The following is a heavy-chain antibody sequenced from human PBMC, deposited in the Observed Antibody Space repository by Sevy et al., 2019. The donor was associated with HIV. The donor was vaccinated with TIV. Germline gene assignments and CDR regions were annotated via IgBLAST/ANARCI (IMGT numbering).Heavy chain of an antibody. Sequence: GGSLRLSCAASGFTFSNYWMSWVRQAPGKGLEWVGNIKPDGSEKYYVDSVKGRFTISRNNAKNSLYLQMNSLRGGETAVYYCARGDYSASRGDYNDAFDIWGQGTMVTVSS. J-gene: IGHJ3*02. CDR2: IKPDGSEK. D-gene: IGHD3-22*01. CDR1: GFTFSNYW. CDR3: ARGDYSASRGDYNDAFDI. V-gene: IGHV3-7*04.